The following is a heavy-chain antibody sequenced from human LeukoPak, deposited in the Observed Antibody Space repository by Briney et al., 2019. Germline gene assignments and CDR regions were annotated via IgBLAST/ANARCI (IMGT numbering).Heavy chain of an antibody. D-gene: IGHD6-13*01. Sequence: GGSLRLSCAASGFTVSSNYMSWVRQAPGKGLEWVSVIYSGGSTYYADSVKGRFTISRDNSKNTLYLQMNSLRAEDTAVYYCAKDLGFRQQLVYYFDYWGQGTLVTVSS. V-gene: IGHV3-66*01. CDR2: IYSGGST. CDR1: GFTVSSNY. J-gene: IGHJ4*02. CDR3: AKDLGFRQQLVYYFDY.